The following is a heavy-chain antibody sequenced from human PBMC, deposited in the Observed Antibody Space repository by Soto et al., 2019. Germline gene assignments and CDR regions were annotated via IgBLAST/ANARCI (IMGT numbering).Heavy chain of an antibody. J-gene: IGHJ6*03. CDR2: IYHSGST. D-gene: IGHD3-10*01. CDR1: SGSISSSNW. V-gene: IGHV4-4*02. CDR3: AGWFGELLYAGYYYMDV. Sequence: PSETLSLTCAVSSGSISSSNWWSWVRQPPGKGLEWIGEIYHSGSTNYNPSLKSRVTISVDKSKNQFSLKLSSVTAADTAVYYCAGWFGELLYAGYYYMDVWGKGTTVTVSS.